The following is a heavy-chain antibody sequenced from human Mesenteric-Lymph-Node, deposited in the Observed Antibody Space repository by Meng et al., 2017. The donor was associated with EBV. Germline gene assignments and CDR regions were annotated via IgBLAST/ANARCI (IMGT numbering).Heavy chain of an antibody. J-gene: IGHJ4*02. Sequence: LTLQGSGSGLVRASQTLSLTCAVSGGSIISGGYSWSWIRQAPGKGLEWIGFIYHSGTTYLNPSLRSRVNLSVDTSKNQFSLNLRSVSAADTAIYYCARSAGGDYFDYWGQGTLVTVSS. CDR3: ARSAGGDYFDY. V-gene: IGHV4-30-2*01. CDR1: GGSIISGGYS. CDR2: IYHSGTT. D-gene: IGHD1-26*01.